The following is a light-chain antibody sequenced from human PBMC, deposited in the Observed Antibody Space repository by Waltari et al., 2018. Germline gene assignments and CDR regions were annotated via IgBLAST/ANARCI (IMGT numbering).Light chain of an antibody. V-gene: IGKV3-15*01. CDR1: QSVSSN. Sequence: EIVMTQSPATLSVSPGERATLACRASQSVSSNLAWYQHKPGQAPRLLIYGASTRATGIPARFSGGGSGTEFTLTISSLQSEDVAVYSCQQYNNWPQTFGPGTKVDIK. CDR2: GAS. J-gene: IGKJ3*01. CDR3: QQYNNWPQT.